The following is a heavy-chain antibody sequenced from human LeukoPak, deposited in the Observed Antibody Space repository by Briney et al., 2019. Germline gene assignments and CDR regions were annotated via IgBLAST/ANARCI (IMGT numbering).Heavy chain of an antibody. J-gene: IGHJ5*02. V-gene: IGHV3-23*01. CDR3: AKGRHSSGWYNWFDP. D-gene: IGHD6-19*01. Sequence: GSLRLSCAASGFTFSSYAMSWVRQAPGKGLEWVSAISGSGGSTYYADSVKGRFTISRDNSKNTLYLQMNSPRAEDTAVYYCAKGRHSSGWYNWFDPWGQGTLVTVSS. CDR2: ISGSGGST. CDR1: GFTFSSYA.